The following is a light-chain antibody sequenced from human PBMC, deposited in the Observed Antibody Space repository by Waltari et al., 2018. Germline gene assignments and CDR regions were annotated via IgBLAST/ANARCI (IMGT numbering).Light chain of an antibody. CDR2: GAS. CDR3: QHHFRLPAT. J-gene: IGKJ1*01. V-gene: IGKV3-20*01. CDR1: QSISRY. Sequence: SCRASQSISRYLAWYQQKPGQAPRLLIYGASTRATGIPDRFSGSGSGTDFSLTISGLEPGDSAVYYCQHHFRLPATFGQGTKVEIK.